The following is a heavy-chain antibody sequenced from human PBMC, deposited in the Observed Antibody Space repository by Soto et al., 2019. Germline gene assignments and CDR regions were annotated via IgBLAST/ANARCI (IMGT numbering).Heavy chain of an antibody. CDR2: ISAAGDP. Sequence: EVQLVESGGGLVQPGGSLRLSCEASGFTFRNYDMHWVRQGTGKGREWVSGISAAGDPDYADSVEGRFTISRENAQNSFFLPMNSLRVGDTAVYYSARTDRDFYGLDVWGQGPTVIVSS. V-gene: IGHV3-13*05. CDR3: ARTDRDFYGLDV. J-gene: IGHJ6*02. CDR1: GFTFRNYD.